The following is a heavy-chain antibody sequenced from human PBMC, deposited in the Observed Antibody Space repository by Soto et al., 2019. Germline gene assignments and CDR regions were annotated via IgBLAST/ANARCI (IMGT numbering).Heavy chain of an antibody. V-gene: IGHV3-48*02. CDR1: GFTFSSYS. CDR2: ISSSSITI. Sequence: PGGSLRLSCAASGFTFSSYSINWVRQAPGKGLEWVSYISSSSITIYYADSVKGRFTISRDNAKNSLYLQMNSLRDEDTAVYYCARATGGRWGDAFDIWGQGTMVTVSS. D-gene: IGHD3-16*01. J-gene: IGHJ3*02. CDR3: ARATGGRWGDAFDI.